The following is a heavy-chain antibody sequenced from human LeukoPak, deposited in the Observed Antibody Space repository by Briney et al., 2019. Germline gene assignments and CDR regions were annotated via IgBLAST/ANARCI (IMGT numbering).Heavy chain of an antibody. J-gene: IGHJ4*02. CDR3: ARGALREDYFDY. Sequence: SVKVSCKASGYTFTGYYMHWVRPAPGQGLEWMGWINPNSGGTNYAQKFQGRVTMTRDTSISTAYMELSRLRSDDTVVYYCARGALREDYFDYWGQGTLVTVSS. V-gene: IGHV1-2*02. CDR1: GYTFTGYY. CDR2: INPNSGGT.